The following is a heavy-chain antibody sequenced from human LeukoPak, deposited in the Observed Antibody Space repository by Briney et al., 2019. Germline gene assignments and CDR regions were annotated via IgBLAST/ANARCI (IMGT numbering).Heavy chain of an antibody. J-gene: IGHJ4*02. CDR1: GFTFSSYS. D-gene: IGHD6-19*01. CDR3: ARDQLFGDSSGWYSPLDY. V-gene: IGHV3-48*01. CDR2: ISSSSSTI. Sequence: GGSLRLSCAASGFTFSSYSMNWVRQAPGKGLEWVSYISSSSSTIYYADSVKGRFTISRDNAKNSLYLQMNSLRAEDTAVYYCARDQLFGDSSGWYSPLDYWGQGTLVTVSS.